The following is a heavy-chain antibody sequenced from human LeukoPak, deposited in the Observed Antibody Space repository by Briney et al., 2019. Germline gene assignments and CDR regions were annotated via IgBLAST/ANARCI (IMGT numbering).Heavy chain of an antibody. CDR3: ARSVGMVRGVIVTYYMDV. CDR1: GGSTSSYY. D-gene: IGHD3-10*01. CDR2: IYTSGST. V-gene: IGHV4-4*07. Sequence: SETLSLTCTVSGGSTSSYYWSWIRQPAGKGLEWIGRIYTSGSTNYNPSLKSRVTMSVDTSKNQFSLKLSSVTAADTAVYYCARSVGMVRGVIVTYYMDVWGKGTTVTVSS. J-gene: IGHJ6*03.